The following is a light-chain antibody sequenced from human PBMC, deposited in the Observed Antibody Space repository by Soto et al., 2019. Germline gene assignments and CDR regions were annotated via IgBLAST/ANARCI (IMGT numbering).Light chain of an antibody. Sequence: DIQMTQSPSTLSASVGDRVTITCRASQSISNRLAWYQQKPGKAPKVLIYDASSLESGVPSRFSGSGSGTEFILTISSLQPDDFASYCCQHYGGRWTFGQGTKVEIK. V-gene: IGKV1-5*01. CDR2: DAS. J-gene: IGKJ1*01. CDR3: QHYGGRWT. CDR1: QSISNR.